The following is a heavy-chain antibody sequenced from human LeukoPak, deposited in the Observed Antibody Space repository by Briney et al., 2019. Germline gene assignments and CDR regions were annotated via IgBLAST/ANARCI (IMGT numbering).Heavy chain of an antibody. CDR2: ISDTGNT. V-gene: IGHV3-23*01. CDR3: AKGPKQLVFVRGYYFDD. D-gene: IGHD6-13*01. Sequence: GGSLRLSCAASGFTFSSYSMSWVRQAPGKGLEWVSAISDTGNTYHADSVKGRFTISRDSSKNTLFLQMNRLRPEDAAVYYCAKGPKQLVFVRGYYFDDWGQGTLVTVSS. CDR1: GFTFSSYS. J-gene: IGHJ4*02.